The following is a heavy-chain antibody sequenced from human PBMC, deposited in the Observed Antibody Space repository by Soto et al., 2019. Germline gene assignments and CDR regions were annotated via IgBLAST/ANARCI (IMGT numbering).Heavy chain of an antibody. Sequence: EVQLLESGGGLEQPGGSLRLSCAASGCTFSAIAMSWVRQAPGKGLEWVSTISEGGGTPFYADSVKGRFTISRDNSQNTLHLQMTTLRAEDTAVYFCAKRSRYYFGSWGQGSLVTVPS. CDR1: GCTFSAIA. D-gene: IGHD6-13*01. V-gene: IGHV3-23*01. CDR2: ISEGGGTP. J-gene: IGHJ4*02. CDR3: AKRSRYYFGS.